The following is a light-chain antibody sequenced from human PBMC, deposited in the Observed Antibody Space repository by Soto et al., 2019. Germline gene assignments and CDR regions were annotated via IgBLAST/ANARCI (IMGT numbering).Light chain of an antibody. J-gene: IGKJ1*01. CDR3: QQYNTYRT. CDR2: AAS. CDR1: QSISSY. Sequence: DIQMTQSPSMLSAAVGDGVTITCRASQSISSYLNWYQQKPGKAPKLLIYAASSLQSGVPSRFSGSGSGTDFTLTISSLQPDDFATYYCQQYNTYRTFGQGTKVDIK. V-gene: IGKV1-39*01.